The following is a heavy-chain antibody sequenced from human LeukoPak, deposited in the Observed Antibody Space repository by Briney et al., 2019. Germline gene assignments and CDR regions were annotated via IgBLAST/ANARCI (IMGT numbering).Heavy chain of an antibody. J-gene: IGHJ4*02. CDR3: APRYSTSWPTLYY. D-gene: IGHD6-13*01. V-gene: IGHV3-23*01. CDR2: ITAGGGTT. CDR1: GFTFSSYG. Sequence: GGSLRLSCAASGFTFSSYGISWVRQAPGKGLEWVSTITAGGGTTYYADSVKGRFTISRDNSKNTLYLQMNSLRAEDTAVYYCAPRYSTSWPTLYYWGQGTLVTVSS.